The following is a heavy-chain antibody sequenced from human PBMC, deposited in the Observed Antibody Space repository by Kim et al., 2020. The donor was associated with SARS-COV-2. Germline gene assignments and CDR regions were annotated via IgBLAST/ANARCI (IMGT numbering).Heavy chain of an antibody. J-gene: IGHJ4*02. CDR3: ARSGRRGALPRFDY. CDR2: IIPIFGTA. CDR1: GGTFSSYA. Sequence: SVKVSCKASGGTFSSYAISWVRQAPGQGLEWMGGIIPIFGTANYAQKFQGRVTITADESTSTAYMELSSLRSEDTAVYYCARSGRRGALPRFDYWGQGTLVTVSS. V-gene: IGHV1-69*13. D-gene: IGHD1-26*01.